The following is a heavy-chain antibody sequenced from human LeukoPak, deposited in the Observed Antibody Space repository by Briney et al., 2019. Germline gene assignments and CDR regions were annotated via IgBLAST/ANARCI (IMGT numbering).Heavy chain of an antibody. CDR1: GYTLTSYN. J-gene: IGHJ5*02. Sequence: GASVKVSCKASGYTLTSYNINWVRQATGQGLEWMGWMNPNSGNTGYAQKFQGRVTMTRNTSISTAYMELSSLRSEDTAVYYCARRNRRMVRGVITNWFDPWGQGTLVTVSS. CDR2: MNPNSGNT. CDR3: ARRNRRMVRGVITNWFDP. D-gene: IGHD3-10*01. V-gene: IGHV1-8*01.